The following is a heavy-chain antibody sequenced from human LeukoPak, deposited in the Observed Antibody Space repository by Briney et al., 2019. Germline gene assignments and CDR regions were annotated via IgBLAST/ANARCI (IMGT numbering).Heavy chain of an antibody. CDR3: ARKWLSNAFDI. D-gene: IGHD5-12*01. J-gene: IGHJ3*02. Sequence: KSGGSLRLSCAASGFTFSSYSMNWVRQAPGKGLEWVSSISSGSSYIYYADSVKGRFTISRDNAKKSLYLQMNSLRAEDTALYYCARKWLSNAFDIWGQGTMVTVSS. CDR2: ISSGSSYI. V-gene: IGHV3-21*04. CDR1: GFTFSSYS.